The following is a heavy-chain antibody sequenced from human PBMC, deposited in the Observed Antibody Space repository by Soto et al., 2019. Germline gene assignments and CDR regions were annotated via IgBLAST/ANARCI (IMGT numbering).Heavy chain of an antibody. D-gene: IGHD2-2*01. Sequence: QVQLQESGPGLVKPSQTLSLTCTVSGGSISSGGYYWSWIRQHPGKGLEWIGYIYYSGSTYYNPSLKSRVTISVDTSKNQFSLKLNSVTAADTAVYYCARDSPCSSSTSCPYYYYYGMDVWGHGTTVTVSS. J-gene: IGHJ6*02. CDR2: IYYSGST. V-gene: IGHV4-31*03. CDR1: GGSISSGGYY. CDR3: ARDSPCSSSTSCPYYYYYGMDV.